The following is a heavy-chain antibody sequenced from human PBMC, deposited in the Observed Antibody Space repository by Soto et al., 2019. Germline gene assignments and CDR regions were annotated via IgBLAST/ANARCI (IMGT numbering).Heavy chain of an antibody. D-gene: IGHD3-16*01. CDR3: AQRLGKGLGEPPPNRFDP. Sequence: QITLKESGPTLVKPTQTLTLTCTFSGFSLSTSRVGVGWIRQPPGKALEWLALIYWDDDKRYSPSLKSRLTNPKDNSKNPVGPNMAHMDPFDPATYYCAQRLGKGLGEPPPNRFDPWGQGTLGTVPS. J-gene: IGHJ5*02. CDR1: GFSLSTSRVG. CDR2: IYWDDDK. V-gene: IGHV2-5*02.